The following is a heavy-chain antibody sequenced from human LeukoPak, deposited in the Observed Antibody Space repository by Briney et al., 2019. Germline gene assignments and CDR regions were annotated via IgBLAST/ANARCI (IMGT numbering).Heavy chain of an antibody. CDR1: GGTFSSYA. J-gene: IGHJ4*02. Sequence: SVKVSCKASGGTFSSYAISWVRQAPGQGLEWMGGIIPIFGTANYAQKFQGRVTITADESTSTAYMELSSPRSEDTAVYYCATARKRIQLWLHVYWGQGTLVTVSS. CDR3: ATARKRIQLWLHVY. D-gene: IGHD5-18*01. CDR2: IIPIFGTA. V-gene: IGHV1-69*13.